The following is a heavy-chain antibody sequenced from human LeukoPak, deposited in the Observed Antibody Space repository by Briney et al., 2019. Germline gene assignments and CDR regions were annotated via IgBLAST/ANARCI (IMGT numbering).Heavy chain of an antibody. CDR1: GYTFTTYG. CDR2: INANSGNT. CDR3: ARDGYFDY. J-gene: IGHJ4*02. Sequence: GAAVKVSCKGSGYTFTTYGIGWVRQAPGQGLEWMGWINANSGNTNYAQKFQGRLTMTTGTSTITAYMELRSLRSDDTAVYYCARDGYFDYWGQGTLVTVSS. V-gene: IGHV1-18*01.